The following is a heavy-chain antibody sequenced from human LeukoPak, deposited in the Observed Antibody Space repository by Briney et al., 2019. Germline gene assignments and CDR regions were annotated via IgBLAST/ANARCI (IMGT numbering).Heavy chain of an antibody. CDR2: ISYDGSNK. CDR1: GFTFSSYA. D-gene: IGHD4-17*01. J-gene: IGHJ4*02. V-gene: IGHV3-30*14. CDR3: ARVRYGDCFDY. Sequence: GRSLRLSCAASGFTFSSYAMHWVRQAPGKGLEWVAVISYDGSNKYYADSVKGRFTISRDNSKNTLYLQMNSLRAEDMAVYYCARVRYGDCFDYWGQGTLVTVSS.